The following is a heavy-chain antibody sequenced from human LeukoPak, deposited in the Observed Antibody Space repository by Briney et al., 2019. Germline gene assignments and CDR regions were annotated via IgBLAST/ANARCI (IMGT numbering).Heavy chain of an antibody. V-gene: IGHV4-34*01. D-gene: IGHD4-23*01. CDR1: GGSFSGYY. CDR2: INHSGST. CDR3: ARHTSYGGNSAFGD. Sequence: SETLSLTCAVYGGSFSGYYWSWIRQPPGKGLEWIGEINHSGSTNYNPSLKSRVTISVDTSKNQFSLKLSSVTAADTAVYYCARHTSYGGNSAFGDWGQGTLVTVSS. J-gene: IGHJ4*02.